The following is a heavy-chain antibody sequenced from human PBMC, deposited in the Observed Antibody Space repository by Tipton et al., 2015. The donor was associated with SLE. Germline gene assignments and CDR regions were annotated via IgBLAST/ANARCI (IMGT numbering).Heavy chain of an antibody. D-gene: IGHD2-21*01. V-gene: IGHV4-61*02. J-gene: IGHJ6*03. CDR1: GGSISSGFYY. CDR3: ATQRQRFGGDWDYYMDV. CDR2: ISSTGIT. Sequence: TLSLTCSVSGGSISSGFYYWTWVRQPAGKGLEWIGRISSTGITHYNPSLKSRVTISIDTSSKHFSVDLNSVTAADTAAYFCATQRQRFGGDWDYYMDVWGKGTTVTVSS.